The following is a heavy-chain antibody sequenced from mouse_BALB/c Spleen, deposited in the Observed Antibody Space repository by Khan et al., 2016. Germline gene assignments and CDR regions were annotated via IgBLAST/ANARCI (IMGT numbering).Heavy chain of an antibody. CDR3: VRAYYGNYFDY. D-gene: IGHD2-10*01. J-gene: IGHJ2*01. CDR1: GFSLTSYD. CDR2: IWTGGGT. Sequence: QMQLEESGPGLVAPSQSLSITCTVSGFSLTSYDISWIRKPPGKGLEWLGVIWTGGGTNYNSAFMSRLSISKDNSKSQVFLKMNSLQTDDTAIYYCVRAYYGNYFDYWGQGTTLTVSS. V-gene: IGHV2-9-2*01.